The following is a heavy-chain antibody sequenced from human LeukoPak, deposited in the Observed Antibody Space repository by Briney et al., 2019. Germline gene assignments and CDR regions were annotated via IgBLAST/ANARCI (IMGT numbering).Heavy chain of an antibody. CDR2: ISSTSSSYI. CDR1: GFTFNNYD. J-gene: IGHJ6*03. D-gene: IGHD6-13*01. Sequence: GGSLRLSCAASGFTFNNYDMNWVRQAPGKGLEWVSSISSTSSSYIYYADSVKGRFIISRDNAKNSLYLQMNSLRAEDTAVYYCARDRDGYSSSWYGSGYYYYMDVWGKGTTVTISS. CDR3: ARDRDGYSSSWYGSGYYYYMDV. V-gene: IGHV3-21*01.